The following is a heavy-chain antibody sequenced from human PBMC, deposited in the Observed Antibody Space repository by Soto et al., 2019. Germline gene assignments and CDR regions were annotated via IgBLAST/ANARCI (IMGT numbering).Heavy chain of an antibody. J-gene: IGHJ4*02. Sequence: TGGSLRLSCTSSGLTFGDSAMSWFRQAPGKGLEWVGFIRSKTYGGTTGYAASVKGRFTISRDDSKGIAYLQMNSLKTEDTAVYYCTRGDMAYWGQGTLVTVSS. V-gene: IGHV3-49*03. CDR3: TRGDMAY. CDR1: GLTFGDSA. CDR2: IRSKTYGGTT.